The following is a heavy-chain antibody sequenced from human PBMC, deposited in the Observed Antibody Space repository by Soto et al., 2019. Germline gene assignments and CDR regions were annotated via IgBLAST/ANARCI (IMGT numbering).Heavy chain of an antibody. CDR3: AGSARLGDSFDI. D-gene: IGHD6-19*01. CDR2: INPNSGGT. J-gene: IGHJ3*02. CDR1: GDSFANYY. Sequence: QVQLVQSGAEVKKPGASVKVSCKASGDSFANYYIHWVRQAPEQGLEWMGWINPNSGGTNFAQRFQGWLTMTLDTSISTGSMELPGLKSDDTASYYCAGSARLGDSFDIWGQGTMVIVSS. V-gene: IGHV1-2*04.